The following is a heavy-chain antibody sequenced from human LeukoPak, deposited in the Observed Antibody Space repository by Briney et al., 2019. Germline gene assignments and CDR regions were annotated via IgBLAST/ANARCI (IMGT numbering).Heavy chain of an antibody. V-gene: IGHV3-23*01. CDR2: ISGTGGTT. CDR1: QFSVGSNY. J-gene: IGHJ4*02. Sequence: GGSLRLSCAASQFSVGSNYMTWVRQAPGKGLEWVSAISGTGGTTYYADSVKGRFTISRDNSKNTLYLQMNSLRAEDTAVYYCAGRSGYSPYYFDYWGQGTLVTVSS. CDR3: AGRSGYSPYYFDY. D-gene: IGHD3-22*01.